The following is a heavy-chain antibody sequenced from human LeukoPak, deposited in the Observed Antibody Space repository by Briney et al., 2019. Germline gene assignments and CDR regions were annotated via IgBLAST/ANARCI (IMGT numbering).Heavy chain of an antibody. CDR2: ISGSGGST. V-gene: IGHV3-23*01. Sequence: GGSLRLSRAASGFTFSSYAMSWVRQAPGKGLEWVSAISGSGGSTYYADSVKGRFTISRDNFKNTLYLQMNSLRAEDTAVYYCANLRAAGSDYWGQGTLVTVSS. D-gene: IGHD2-2*01. J-gene: IGHJ4*02. CDR3: ANLRAAGSDY. CDR1: GFTFSSYA.